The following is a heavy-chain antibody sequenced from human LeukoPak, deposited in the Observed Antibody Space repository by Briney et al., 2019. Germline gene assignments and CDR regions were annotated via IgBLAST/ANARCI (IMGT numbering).Heavy chain of an antibody. Sequence: SGGSLRLSCAASGFTFSSYSMNWVRQAPGKGLEWVSSISSSSSYIYYADSVKGRFTISRDNAKNSLYLQMSSLRAEDTAVYYCARDLSFVVVQAWAFDLWGRGTLVTVSS. D-gene: IGHD2-21*01. J-gene: IGHJ2*01. CDR3: ARDLSFVVVQAWAFDL. CDR2: ISSSSSYI. V-gene: IGHV3-21*01. CDR1: GFTFSSYS.